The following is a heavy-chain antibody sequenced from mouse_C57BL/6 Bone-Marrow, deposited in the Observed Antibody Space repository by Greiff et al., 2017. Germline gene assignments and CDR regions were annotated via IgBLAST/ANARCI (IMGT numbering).Heavy chain of an antibody. CDR1: GYSFTGYY. Sequence: EVQLQQPGPELVKPGASVKISCKASGYSFTGYYMNWVKQSPGQSLEWIGEINPTTGGTTYNQKFKAKATLTVDKSSSTAYMQLKSLTSEDSAVYDGARVDGSSPDGFAYWGQGTLVTVSA. V-gene: IGHV1-42*01. CDR3: ARVDGSSPDGFAY. J-gene: IGHJ3*01. D-gene: IGHD1-1*01. CDR2: INPTTGGT.